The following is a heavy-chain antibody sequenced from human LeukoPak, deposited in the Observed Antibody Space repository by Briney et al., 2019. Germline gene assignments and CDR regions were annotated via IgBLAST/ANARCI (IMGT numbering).Heavy chain of an antibody. CDR3: AKGNFRDGSDY. D-gene: IGHD5-24*01. CDR2: IYSGGST. Sequence: TGGSLRLSCAASGFTFSDHYMDWVRQAPGKGLEWVSVIYSGGSTYYADSVKGRFTFSRDKSKNTLYLQMNSLRAEDTAVYYCAKGNFRDGSDYWGQGTLVTVSS. V-gene: IGHV3-66*01. J-gene: IGHJ4*02. CDR1: GFTFSDHY.